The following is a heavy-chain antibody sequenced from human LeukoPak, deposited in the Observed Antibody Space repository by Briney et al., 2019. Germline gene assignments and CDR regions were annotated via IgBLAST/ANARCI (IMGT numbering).Heavy chain of an antibody. Sequence: GGSLRLSCAASGFTFSNAWMSWVSQAPGKGLEWVTFIRYDGSNKYYADSVKGRFTISRDNSKNTLYLQMNSLRAEDTAVYYCAQDSKWGQGTLVTVSS. CDR2: IRYDGSNK. J-gene: IGHJ4*02. CDR3: AQDSK. CDR1: GFTFSNAW. V-gene: IGHV3-30*02.